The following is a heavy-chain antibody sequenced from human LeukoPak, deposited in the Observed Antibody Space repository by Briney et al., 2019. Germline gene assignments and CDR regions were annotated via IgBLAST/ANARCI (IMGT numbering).Heavy chain of an antibody. CDR3: ARGDGSFDY. D-gene: IGHD5-24*01. V-gene: IGHV3-53*01. J-gene: IGHJ4*02. CDR2: IYSGTKT. Sequence: PGGSLRLSCAASGFTFSSYSMNWVRQAPGKGLEWVSLIYSGTKTYYADSVKGRFTISRDNSKDTLYLQMNSLRAEDTAVYYCARGDGSFDYWGQGILVTVSS. CDR1: GFTFSSYS.